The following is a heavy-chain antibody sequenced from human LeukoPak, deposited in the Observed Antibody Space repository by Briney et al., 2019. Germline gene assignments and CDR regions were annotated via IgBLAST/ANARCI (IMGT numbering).Heavy chain of an antibody. V-gene: IGHV3-53*01. CDR2: IYSGGGT. Sequence: GGSLRLSCAASGFTFSSNYMSWVRQAPGKGLEWVSIIYSGGGTSYADSVKGRFTISRDNSKNTLYLQMNSLRAEDTAVYYCARGYDFWSGYSTRYFDYWGQGTLVTVSS. CDR1: GFTFSSNY. J-gene: IGHJ4*02. D-gene: IGHD3-3*01. CDR3: ARGYDFWSGYSTRYFDY.